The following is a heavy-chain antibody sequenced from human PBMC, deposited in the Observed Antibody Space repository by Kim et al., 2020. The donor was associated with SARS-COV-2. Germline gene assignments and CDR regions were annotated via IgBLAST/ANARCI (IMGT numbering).Heavy chain of an antibody. J-gene: IGHJ5*02. Sequence: SETLSLTCTVSGGSISSSSYYWGWIRQPPGKGLEWIGSIYYSGSTYYNPSLKSRVTISVDTSKNQFSLKLSSVTAADTAVYYCARFLNKLRYFDSPLNWFDPWGQGTLVTVSS. CDR3: ARFLNKLRYFDSPLNWFDP. D-gene: IGHD3-9*01. CDR2: IYYSGST. V-gene: IGHV4-39*01. CDR1: GGSISSSSYY.